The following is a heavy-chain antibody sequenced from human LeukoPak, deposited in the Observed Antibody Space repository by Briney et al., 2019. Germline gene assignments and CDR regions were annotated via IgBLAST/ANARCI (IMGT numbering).Heavy chain of an antibody. CDR1: GGSISRSSYY. D-gene: IGHD6-13*01. J-gene: IGHJ4*02. CDR3: VSSSWAFDY. V-gene: IGHV4-39*01. Sequence: SETLSLTCIVSGGSISRSSYYWGWVRQPPGKGLEWIGSTYHSGRTYSNPSLKSRVTISVDTSKNQFSLEVSSVTAADTAVYYCVSSSWAFDYWGQGTLVTVSS. CDR2: TYHSGRT.